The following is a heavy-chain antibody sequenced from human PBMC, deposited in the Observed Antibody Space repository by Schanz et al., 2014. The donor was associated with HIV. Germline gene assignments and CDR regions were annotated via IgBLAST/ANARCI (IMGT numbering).Heavy chain of an antibody. V-gene: IGHV3-30*18. CDR1: GFTFDSYG. CDR3: AKDRNQYDSRYIGKGNYYYYYGMDV. D-gene: IGHD3-22*01. Sequence: VQLVESGGGLLKPGRSLRLSCTASGFTFDSYGIHWVRQAPGKGLEWVAVISYDGTNKKFADSVKGRFTISRDNSKNTLYLQMKSLRPEDTAVYYCAKDRNQYDSRYIGKGNYYYYYGMDVWGQGTTVTVSS. J-gene: IGHJ6*02. CDR2: ISYDGTNK.